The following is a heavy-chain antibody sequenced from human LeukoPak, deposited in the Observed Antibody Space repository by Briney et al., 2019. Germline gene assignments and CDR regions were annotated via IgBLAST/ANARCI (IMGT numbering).Heavy chain of an antibody. Sequence: SGPTLVNPTQTLTLTCTFSGFSLSTSGVGVGWIRQPPGKALEWLALIYWNDDKRYSPSLKSRLTITKDTSKNQVVLTMTNMDPVDTATYYCAHRMWDLRLHYYYMDVWGKGTTVTVSS. CDR3: AHRMWDLRLHYYYMDV. CDR1: GFSLSTSGVG. D-gene: IGHD1-26*01. CDR2: IYWNDDK. V-gene: IGHV2-5*01. J-gene: IGHJ6*03.